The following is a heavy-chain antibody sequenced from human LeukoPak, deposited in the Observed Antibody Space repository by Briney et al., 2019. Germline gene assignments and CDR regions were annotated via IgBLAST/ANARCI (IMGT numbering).Heavy chain of an antibody. D-gene: IGHD6-19*01. Sequence: ASVRVSCKASGYTFTSYGLSWVRQAPGQGLEWMGWISTYNDNTHYAQKFQGRVTMTTDTSTNTAYMELRSLRSDDTAVYYCAREMAVAGSGVIDSWGQGTLVTVSS. V-gene: IGHV1-18*01. CDR1: GYTFTSYG. J-gene: IGHJ4*02. CDR2: ISTYNDNT. CDR3: AREMAVAGSGVIDS.